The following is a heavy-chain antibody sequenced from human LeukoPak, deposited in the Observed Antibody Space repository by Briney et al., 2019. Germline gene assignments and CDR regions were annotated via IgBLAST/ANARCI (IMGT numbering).Heavy chain of an antibody. D-gene: IGHD3-22*01. V-gene: IGHV1-2*06. Sequence: ASVKVSCKASGYTFTGYYMHWVRQAPGQGLEWMGRINPNSGGTNYAQKFQGRVTMTRDTSISTAYMELSRLRSDDTAVYYCARDHYYDSSGYYYWGQGTLATVSS. CDR2: INPNSGGT. CDR3: ARDHYYDSSGYYY. J-gene: IGHJ4*02. CDR1: GYTFTGYY.